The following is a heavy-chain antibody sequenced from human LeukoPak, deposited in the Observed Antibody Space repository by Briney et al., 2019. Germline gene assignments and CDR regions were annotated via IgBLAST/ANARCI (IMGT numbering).Heavy chain of an antibody. V-gene: IGHV1-18*01. CDR3: ARERGRQLGVDP. J-gene: IGHJ5*02. Sequence: ASVKVSCKASGYTFTNYDIIWVRQAPGQGREWMGWISAYDGNTNSAQNLLGRVSMTTDTSTSTAYMELRSLRSDDTAVYYCARERGRQLGVDPWGQGTLVTVSS. CDR2: ISAYDGNT. D-gene: IGHD3-10*01. CDR1: GYTFTNYD.